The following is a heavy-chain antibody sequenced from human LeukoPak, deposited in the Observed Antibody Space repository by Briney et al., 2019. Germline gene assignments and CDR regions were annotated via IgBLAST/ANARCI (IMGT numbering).Heavy chain of an antibody. CDR3: ARARSGWASDAFDI. CDR2: INTNTGNP. J-gene: IGHJ3*02. Sequence: ASVKVSRKASGYTFTSYAMNWVRQAPGQGLEWMGWINTNTGNPTYAQGFTGRFVFSLDTSVSTAYLQISSLKAEDTAVYYCARARSGWASDAFDIWGQGTMVIASS. V-gene: IGHV7-4-1*02. CDR1: GYTFTSYA. D-gene: IGHD6-19*01.